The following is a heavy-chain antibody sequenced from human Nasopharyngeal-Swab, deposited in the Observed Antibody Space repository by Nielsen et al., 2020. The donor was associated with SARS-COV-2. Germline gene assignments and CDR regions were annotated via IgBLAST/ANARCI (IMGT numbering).Heavy chain of an antibody. CDR1: GFTFSGYT. D-gene: IGHD3-16*01. J-gene: IGHJ5*02. V-gene: IGHV3-21*01. CDR3: ARDTGGPPKYFDP. CDR2: ISSTTPYI. Sequence: GGSLRLSCVASGFTFSGYTMNWVRKAPGKGLEWISSISSTTPYIYYADSVKGRFTISRDNAKNSLYLQMNFLRVEDTAMYYCARDTGGPPKYFDPWGQGTLVTVSS.